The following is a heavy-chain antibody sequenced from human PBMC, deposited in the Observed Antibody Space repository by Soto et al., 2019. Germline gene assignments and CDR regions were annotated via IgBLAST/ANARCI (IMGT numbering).Heavy chain of an antibody. CDR2: FFWGDDK. CDR3: AHRLVMMDAFDV. D-gene: IGHD2-8*01. Sequence: QITLKESGPTLVKPTQTLTLTCTFSGFSLTTSGRGVGWIRQPPGKALEWLVLFFWGDDKRYSPSLKTRLTISKDTSKNQLVLTMTNMGPEDTATYYCAHRLVMMDAFDVWGQGKVVTVSS. CDR1: GFSLTTSGRG. V-gene: IGHV2-5*02. J-gene: IGHJ3*01.